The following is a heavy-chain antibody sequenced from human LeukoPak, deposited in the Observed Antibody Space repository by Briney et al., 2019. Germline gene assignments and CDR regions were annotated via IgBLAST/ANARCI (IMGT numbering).Heavy chain of an antibody. Sequence: PGGSLRLSCAASGFTFSSYAMRWVRQAPGKGLEWVAVISSDGSNKYYADSVKGRFTISRDNSKNTLYLQVNSLRAEDTAVYYCARDSVAPAVHYYFDYWGQGTLVTVSS. D-gene: IGHD2-2*01. CDR3: ARDSVAPAVHYYFDY. CDR2: ISSDGSNK. V-gene: IGHV3-30*04. J-gene: IGHJ4*02. CDR1: GFTFSSYA.